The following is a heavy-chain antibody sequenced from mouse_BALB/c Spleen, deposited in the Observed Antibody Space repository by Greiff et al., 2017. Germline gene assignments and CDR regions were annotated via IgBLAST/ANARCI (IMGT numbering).Heavy chain of an antibody. CDR1: GFAFSSYD. J-gene: IGHJ2*01. CDR2: ISSGGGST. CDR3: ARGTRGYFDY. V-gene: IGHV5-12-1*01. Sequence: DVMLVESGGGLVKPGGSLKLSCAASGFAFSSYDMSWVRQTPEKRLEWVAYISSGGGSTYYPDTVKGRFTISRDNAKNTLYLQMSSLKSEDTAMYYCARGTRGYFDYWGQGTTLTVSS. D-gene: IGHD3-3*01.